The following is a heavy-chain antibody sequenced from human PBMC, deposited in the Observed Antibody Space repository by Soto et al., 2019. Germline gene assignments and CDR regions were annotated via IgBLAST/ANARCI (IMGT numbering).Heavy chain of an antibody. CDR1: GGSISSYY. D-gene: IGHD2-2*01. Sequence: PSDTLSLTYTVSGGSISSYYWSWIRQPPGKGLEWIGYIYYSGSTNYNPSLKSRVTISVDTSKNQFSLKLSSVTAADTSVYYCASRSTDSDQGYFDYWGLGSLVTVS. V-gene: IGHV4-59*07. CDR3: ASRSTDSDQGYFDY. CDR2: IYYSGST. J-gene: IGHJ4*02.